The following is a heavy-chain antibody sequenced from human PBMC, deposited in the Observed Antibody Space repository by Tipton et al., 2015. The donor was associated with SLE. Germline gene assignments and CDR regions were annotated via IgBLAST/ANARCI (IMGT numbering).Heavy chain of an antibody. J-gene: IGHJ4*02. Sequence: TLSLTCTVSVGSISSYFWSWIRQPPGKGLEWIGYLFHSGNPDYSGSTDYSPSLKSRVTISGDTSKNRLSLKLSSVTAADTAVYYCARGDNWDYMNSWGQGTLVTVSS. CDR2: LFHSGNPDYSGST. CDR3: ARGDNWDYMNS. D-gene: IGHD1-7*01. V-gene: IGHV4-59*01. CDR1: VGSISSYF.